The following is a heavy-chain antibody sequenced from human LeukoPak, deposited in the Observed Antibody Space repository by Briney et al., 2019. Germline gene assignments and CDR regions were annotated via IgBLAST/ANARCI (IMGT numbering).Heavy chain of an antibody. Sequence: GGSLRLSCAASGFTFSNAWMNWVRQVPGKGLECLANIKEDGSETYYADSVKGRFTISRDNPKNLLFLQINSLRVEDTAVYYCARETPRRGETRDGYRWGQGTVVTVSS. D-gene: IGHD5-24*01. CDR2: IKEDGSET. V-gene: IGHV3-7*01. CDR3: ARETPRRGETRDGYR. J-gene: IGHJ4*02. CDR1: GFTFSNAW.